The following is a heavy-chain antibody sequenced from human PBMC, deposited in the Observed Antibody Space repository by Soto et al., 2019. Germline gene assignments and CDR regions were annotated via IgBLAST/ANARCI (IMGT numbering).Heavy chain of an antibody. CDR2: IYYSGST. CDR3: GFGDWEHDAFDI. V-gene: IGHV4-39*01. D-gene: IGHD3-10*01. Sequence: QLQLQESGPGLVKPSETLSLTCTVSGGSISSSSYYWGWIRQPPGKGLEWIGSIYYSGSTYYNPSLKSRVTISVDTYKNQFSLKLSSVAAADTAVYYCGFGDWEHDAFDIWGQGTMVTVSS. CDR1: GGSISSSSYY. J-gene: IGHJ3*02.